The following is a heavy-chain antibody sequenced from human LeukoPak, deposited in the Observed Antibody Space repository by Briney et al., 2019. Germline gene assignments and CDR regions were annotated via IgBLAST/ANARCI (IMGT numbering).Heavy chain of an antibody. J-gene: IGHJ4*02. D-gene: IGHD2-2*01. CDR1: GFTFSSYG. V-gene: IGHV1-2*02. CDR3: ASDLVVVVPAAISGPAQSSSWGFHY. CDR2: INPNSGGT. Sequence: PGGSLRLSCAASGFTFSSYGMHWVRQAPGQGLEWMGWINPNSGGTNYAQKFQGRVTMTRDTSISTAYMELSRLRSDDTAVYYCASDLVVVVPAAISGPAQSSSWGFHYWGQGTLVTVSS.